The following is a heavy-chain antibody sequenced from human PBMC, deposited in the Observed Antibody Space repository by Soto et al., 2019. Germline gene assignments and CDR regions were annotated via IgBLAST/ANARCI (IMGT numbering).Heavy chain of an antibody. CDR3: ARGRSSEYNWFDP. CDR1: GFTFSSYA. CDR2: ISYDGSNK. J-gene: IGHJ5*02. Sequence: GGSLRLSCAASGFTFSSYAMHWVRQAPGKGLEWVAVISYDGSNKYYADSVKGRFTISRDNSKNTLYLQMNSLRAEDTAVYYCARGRSSEYNWFDPWGLGTLVTVSS. D-gene: IGHD3-10*01. V-gene: IGHV3-30-3*01.